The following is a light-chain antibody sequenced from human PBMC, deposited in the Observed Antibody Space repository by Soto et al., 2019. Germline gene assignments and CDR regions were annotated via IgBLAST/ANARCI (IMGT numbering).Light chain of an antibody. J-gene: IGLJ2*01. CDR1: SGYSNYK. CDR3: GADHGSGSNFV. CDR2: VGTGGIVG. V-gene: IGLV9-49*01. Sequence: QPVLTQPPSASASLGASVTLTCTLSSGYSNYKVDWYQQRPGKGPRFVMRVGTGGIVGSKGDGIPDRFSVLGSGLNRYLTXXXXXEEDXXXXXCGADHGSGSNFVLGGGTKLTVL.